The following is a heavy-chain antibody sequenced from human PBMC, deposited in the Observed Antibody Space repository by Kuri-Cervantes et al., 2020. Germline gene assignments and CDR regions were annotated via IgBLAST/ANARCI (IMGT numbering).Heavy chain of an antibody. Sequence: SVKVSCKASGGTFSSYAISWVRQAPGQGLEWMGGIIPIFGTANYAQKFQGRVTITADKSTSTAYMELSSLRSEDTAVYYCAIHSGSYPAYAFDIWGQGTMVTVSS. CDR2: IIPIFGTA. CDR1: GGTFSSYA. CDR3: AIHSGSYPAYAFDI. J-gene: IGHJ3*02. D-gene: IGHD1-26*01. V-gene: IGHV1-69*06.